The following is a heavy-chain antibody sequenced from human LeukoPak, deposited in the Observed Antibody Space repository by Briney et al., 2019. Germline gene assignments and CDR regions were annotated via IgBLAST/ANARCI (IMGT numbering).Heavy chain of an antibody. D-gene: IGHD6-19*01. J-gene: IGHJ6*02. CDR1: GGTFSSYA. CDR2: IIPIFGTA. V-gene: IGHV1-69*13. CDR3: ARVEASSGWYWNYYYYYGMDV. Sequence: SVKVSCKASGGTFSSYAISWVRQAPGQGLEWMGGIIPIFGTANYAQKFQGRVTITADESTSTAYMELSSLRSEDTAVYYCARVEASSGWYWNYYYYYGMDVWGQGTTVTVSS.